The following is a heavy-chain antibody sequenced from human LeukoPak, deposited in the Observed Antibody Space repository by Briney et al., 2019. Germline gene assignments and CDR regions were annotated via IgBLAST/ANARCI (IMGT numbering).Heavy chain of an antibody. Sequence: GGSLRLSCAASGFTFSDYYMSWIRQAPGKGLEWVSYISSSGSTIYYADSVKGRFTISRDNAKNSLYLQMNSLRAEDTAVYYRARNVVGDSSGYYLGNDYWGQGTLVTVSS. CDR3: ARNVVGDSSGYYLGNDY. CDR2: ISSSGSTI. D-gene: IGHD3-22*01. CDR1: GFTFSDYY. J-gene: IGHJ4*02. V-gene: IGHV3-11*04.